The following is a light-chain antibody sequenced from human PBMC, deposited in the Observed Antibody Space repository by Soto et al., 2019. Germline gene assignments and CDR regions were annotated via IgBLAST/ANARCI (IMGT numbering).Light chain of an antibody. CDR1: LPISNY. Sequence: DIQMTQSPSSLSASVGDRVTITCRASLPISNYLAWYQQKPGKAPKLLIYKASTLKSGVPSRFSGSGSGTKFTLTISGLQPDDLATYYCQQYDTYWTFGQGTKVDIK. V-gene: IGKV1-5*03. CDR3: QQYDTYWT. J-gene: IGKJ1*01. CDR2: KAS.